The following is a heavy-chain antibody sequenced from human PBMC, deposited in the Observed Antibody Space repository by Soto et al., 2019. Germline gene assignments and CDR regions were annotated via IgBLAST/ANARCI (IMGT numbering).Heavy chain of an antibody. CDR3: TARSVVATTIFDY. CDR1: GFTFSNAW. CDR2: IKSKTDGGTT. D-gene: IGHD5-12*01. J-gene: IGHJ4*02. V-gene: IGHV3-15*07. Sequence: GGSLRLSCAASGFTFSNAWMNWVRQAPGKGLEWVGRIKSKTDGGTTDYAAPVKGRFTISRDDSKNTLYLQMNSLKTEDTAVYYCTARSVVATTIFDYWGQGTLVTVSS.